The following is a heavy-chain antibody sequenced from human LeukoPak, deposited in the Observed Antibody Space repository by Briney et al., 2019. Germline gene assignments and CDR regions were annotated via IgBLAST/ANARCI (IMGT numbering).Heavy chain of an antibody. Sequence: GGSLRLSCAASGFTFSSYSMNWVREAPGEGVEWVSYISSSSSTIYYADSVKGRFTISRDNAKNSLYLQMNSLRAEDTAVYYCARVPSYGTSWGFDIWGQGTMVTVSS. D-gene: IGHD4-17*01. J-gene: IGHJ3*02. V-gene: IGHV3-48*04. CDR3: ARVPSYGTSWGFDI. CDR1: GFTFSSYS. CDR2: ISSSSSTI.